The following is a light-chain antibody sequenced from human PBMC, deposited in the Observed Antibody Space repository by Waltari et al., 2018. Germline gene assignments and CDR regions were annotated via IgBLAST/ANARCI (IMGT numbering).Light chain of an antibody. J-gene: IGKJ1*01. CDR1: QSVGKS. CDR3: QHYVNLPVT. CDR2: DAS. V-gene: IGKV3-20*01. Sequence: EIVLTQSPGTLSLSPGERATLSCRASQSVGKSLAWYQQRPGQAPRLLIYDASTRATGTPGRFSGSGFGTDVSLAISSLEPEDFAVYFCQHYVNLPVTFGQGTKVEI.